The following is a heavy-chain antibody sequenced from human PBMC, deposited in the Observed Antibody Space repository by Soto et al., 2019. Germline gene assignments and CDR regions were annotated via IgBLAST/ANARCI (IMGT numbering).Heavy chain of an antibody. Sequence: QVQLQQWGAGLLKPSETLSLTCAVYGGSCSGYYCIWIRQPPGKGLELIGEITHNGGTNYSPSLKSRVTISLDTSKTQCSLKMTSVTAADTAVYYCARGPHSVWPIPAYWGQGTLVTVSS. J-gene: IGHJ4*02. V-gene: IGHV4-34*01. CDR3: ARGPHSVWPIPAY. D-gene: IGHD6-19*01. CDR1: GGSCSGYY. CDR2: ITHNGGT.